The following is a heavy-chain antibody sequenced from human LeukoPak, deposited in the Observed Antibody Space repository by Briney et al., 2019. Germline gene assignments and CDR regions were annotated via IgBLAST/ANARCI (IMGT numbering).Heavy chain of an antibody. J-gene: IGHJ5*02. V-gene: IGHV5-51*01. D-gene: IGHD3-3*01. CDR1: GYSFTSYW. Sequence: GESLKISCKGSGYSFTSYWIGWVRQMPGKGLEWMGIIYPDDSVSKYSPSFQGQVTISADKSISTAYLQWSSLKASDTAMYYCARSADRRITIFGVVIEDNWFDPWGQGTLVTVPS. CDR2: IYPDDSVS. CDR3: ARSADRRITIFGVVIEDNWFDP.